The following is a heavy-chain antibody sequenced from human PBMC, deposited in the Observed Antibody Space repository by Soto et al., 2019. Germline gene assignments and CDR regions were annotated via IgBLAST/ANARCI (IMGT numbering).Heavy chain of an antibody. CDR1: GGSISSSNW. J-gene: IGHJ5*02. CDR3: ARGERYYYGSGSQRFDP. CDR2: IYHSGST. D-gene: IGHD3-10*01. V-gene: IGHV4-4*02. Sequence: SETLSLTCAVSGGSISSSNWWSWVRQPPGKGLEWIGEIYHSGSTNYNPSLKSRVTISVDKSKNQFSLKLSSVTAADTAVYYCARGERYYYGSGSQRFDPWGQGTLVTVSS.